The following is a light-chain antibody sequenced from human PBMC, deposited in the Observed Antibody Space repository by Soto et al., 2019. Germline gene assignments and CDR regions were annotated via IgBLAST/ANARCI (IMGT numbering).Light chain of an antibody. CDR1: ENVRNNY. J-gene: IGKJ1*01. CDR3: QQYSFMWT. Sequence: EIELTQSPGTLSLSQGERATLSCRASENVRNNYLAWYRQKPGQAPRLLISGASKRATGIPDRFSGSGSGTDFTLTINRLEPEDFAVYYCQQYSFMWTFGQGTKVDIK. CDR2: GAS. V-gene: IGKV3-20*01.